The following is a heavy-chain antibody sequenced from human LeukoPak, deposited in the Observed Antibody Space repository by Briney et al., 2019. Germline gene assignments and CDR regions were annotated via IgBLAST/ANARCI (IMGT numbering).Heavy chain of an antibody. Sequence: SETLSLTCTVSGGSISSYYWSWIRQPPGKGLEWIGYIYYSGSTNYNPSLKSRVTISVDTSKNQFSLKLSSVTAADTAVYYCARLPASTRFDYWGQGTLATVSS. CDR3: ARLPASTRFDY. CDR2: IYYSGST. D-gene: IGHD6-6*01. CDR1: GGSISSYY. J-gene: IGHJ4*02. V-gene: IGHV4-59*12.